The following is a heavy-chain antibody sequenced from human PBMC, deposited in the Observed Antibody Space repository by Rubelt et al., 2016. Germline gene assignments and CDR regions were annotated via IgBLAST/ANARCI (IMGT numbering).Heavy chain of an antibody. V-gene: IGHV1-69*10. D-gene: IGHD3-22*01. CDR2: IIPILGIA. CDR3: ARDPKNPTYYYDSSGGY. Sequence: GGIIPILGIANYAQKFQGRVTITADKSTSTAYMELSSLRSEDTAVYYCARDPKNPTYYYDSSGGYWGQGTLVTVSS. J-gene: IGHJ4*02.